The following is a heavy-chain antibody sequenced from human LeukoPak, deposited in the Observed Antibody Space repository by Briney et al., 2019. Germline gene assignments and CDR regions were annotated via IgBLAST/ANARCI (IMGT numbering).Heavy chain of an antibody. V-gene: IGHV3-74*01. J-gene: IGHJ4*02. Sequence: PGGSLRLSRAASGFTFSSYWMHWVRQAPGRGLVWVSRINNDGSSTSYADSVKGRFTISRDNAKNTLHLQMNSLRAEDTAVYYCARVRSAAAVDYWGQGTLVTASS. CDR1: GFTFSSYW. CDR2: INNDGSST. CDR3: ARVRSAAAVDY.